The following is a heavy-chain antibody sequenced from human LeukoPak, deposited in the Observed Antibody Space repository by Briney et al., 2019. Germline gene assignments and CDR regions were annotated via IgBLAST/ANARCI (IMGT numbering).Heavy chain of an antibody. CDR1: GGSFSTYY. V-gene: IGHV4-59*01. CDR3: ARLLDGGARFAY. CDR2: FYYSGST. J-gene: IGHJ4*02. D-gene: IGHD3-16*01. Sequence: PSETLSLTCTVTGGSFSTYYCSWIRQPPGKGLEWIGHFYYSGSTNYNPSLKNRVTISVDTSKNQFSLKLSSVTTADTAVYYCARLLDGGARFAYWGQGTLVTVSS.